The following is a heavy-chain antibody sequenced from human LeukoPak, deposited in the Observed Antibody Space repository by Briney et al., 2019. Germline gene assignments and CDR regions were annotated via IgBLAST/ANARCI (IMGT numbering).Heavy chain of an antibody. Sequence: GRSLRLSCAASGFIFSSYAMHWVRQAPGEGLEWVAVISNDGSRKYYADSVKGRFTISRDNSKNTLDVQMNSLRDEDTAVYFCARDVYSSGTLGTIDIWGQGTMVTVSS. CDR3: ARDVYSSGTLGTIDI. CDR1: GFIFSSYA. V-gene: IGHV3-30*04. CDR2: ISNDGSRK. J-gene: IGHJ3*02. D-gene: IGHD6-19*01.